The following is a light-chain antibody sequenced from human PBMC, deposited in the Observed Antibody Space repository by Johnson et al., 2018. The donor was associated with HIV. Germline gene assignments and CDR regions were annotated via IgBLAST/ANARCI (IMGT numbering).Light chain of an antibody. CDR3: GTWYGSLSGYV. CDR2: ENN. J-gene: IGLJ1*01. Sequence: HSVLSQPPSVSAAPGQKVTISCSGSSSNIGNNYVSWYQQLPGTAPKLLIYENNKRPLGIPDRFSGSKSGTSATLGITGLQTGDEADYYCGTWYGSLSGYVFGTGTKVTVL. V-gene: IGLV1-51*02. CDR1: SSNIGNNY.